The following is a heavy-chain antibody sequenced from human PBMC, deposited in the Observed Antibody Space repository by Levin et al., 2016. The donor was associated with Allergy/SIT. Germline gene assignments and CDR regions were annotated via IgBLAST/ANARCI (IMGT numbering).Heavy chain of an antibody. Sequence: GESLKISCTASGFTFSTYSMHWVRQAPGKGLEWISSISTNSLYISYADSVRGRFTISRDYGKNSLYLQMNTLRPEDTAIYYCARGSYFDYGGQGTLVTVSS. CDR2: ISTNSLYI. J-gene: IGHJ4*02. V-gene: IGHV3-21*01. CDR3: ARGSYFDY. CDR1: GFTFSTYS.